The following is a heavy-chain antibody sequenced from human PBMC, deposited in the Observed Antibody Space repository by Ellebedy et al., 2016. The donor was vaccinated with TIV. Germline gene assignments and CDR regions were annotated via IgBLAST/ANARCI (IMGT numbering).Heavy chain of an antibody. Sequence: GGSLRLSCAASGFTFSSYSINWVRQAPGKGLKWVSYISSSSSTIYYADSVKGRFTISRDNAKNSLYLQMNSLRAEDTAVCYCARDLYDYGDYDYYYYGMDVWGQGTTVTVSS. CDR3: ARDLYDYGDYDYYYYGMDV. J-gene: IGHJ6*02. D-gene: IGHD4-17*01. V-gene: IGHV3-48*01. CDR2: ISSSSSTI. CDR1: GFTFSSYS.